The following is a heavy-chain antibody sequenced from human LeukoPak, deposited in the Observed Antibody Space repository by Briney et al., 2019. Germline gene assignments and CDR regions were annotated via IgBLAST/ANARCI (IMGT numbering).Heavy chain of an antibody. CDR1: GFTFSSYS. CDR3: ARDPHYYDSSETYYYYYMDV. CDR2: ISISSRYI. D-gene: IGHD3-22*01. J-gene: IGHJ6*03. Sequence: GGSLRLSCAASGFTFSSYSMNWVRQAPGKGLQWVSAISISSRYIYYADSVKGRFTISRDNAKNSLYLQMNRLRAEDTAVYYCARDPHYYDSSETYYYYYMDVWGKGTTVTVSS. V-gene: IGHV3-21*01.